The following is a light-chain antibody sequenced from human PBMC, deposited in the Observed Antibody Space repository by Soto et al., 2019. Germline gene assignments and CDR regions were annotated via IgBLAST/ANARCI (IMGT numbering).Light chain of an antibody. CDR2: EVT. CDR1: SSDVGGYNY. J-gene: IGLJ1*01. Sequence: QSVLAQPASVSGSPGQSITISCTGTSSDVGGYNYVSWYQQHPGKAPKLMIYEVTNRPSGVSNRFSGSKSGNTASLTISGLQAEDEADYYCSSYTGSSTSYVFGAGTKVTVL. CDR3: SSYTGSSTSYV. V-gene: IGLV2-14*01.